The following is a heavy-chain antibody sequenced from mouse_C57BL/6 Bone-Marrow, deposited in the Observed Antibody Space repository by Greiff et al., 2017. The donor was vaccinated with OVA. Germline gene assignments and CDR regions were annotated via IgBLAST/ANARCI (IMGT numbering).Heavy chain of an antibody. CDR1: GFTFSSYA. D-gene: IGHD4-1*01. V-gene: IGHV5-4*03. CDR2: ISDGGSYT. J-gene: IGHJ2*01. Sequence: EVKLVESGGGLVKPGGSLKLSCAASGFTFSSYAMSWVRQTPEKRLEWVATISDGGSYTYYPDNVKGRFTISRDNAKNNLYMQMSNLKSEDTAMYYCARAPNWARFDYWGQGTTLTVSS. CDR3: ARAPNWARFDY.